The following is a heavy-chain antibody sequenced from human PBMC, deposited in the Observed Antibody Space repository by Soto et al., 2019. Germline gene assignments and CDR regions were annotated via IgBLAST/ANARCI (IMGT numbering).Heavy chain of an antibody. V-gene: IGHV4-59*01. J-gene: IGHJ3*02. CDR1: GGSINSYY. CDR3: AREAGTTDAFDI. Sequence: SETLSLTCTVSGGSINSYYWSWIRQPPGKGLEWIGSMYYNGTTNYNPSLKSRVTISVDTSKNQFSLKLTSVTAADTAVYYCAREAGTTDAFDIWGQGTMVTVSS. CDR2: MYYNGTT. D-gene: IGHD1-7*01.